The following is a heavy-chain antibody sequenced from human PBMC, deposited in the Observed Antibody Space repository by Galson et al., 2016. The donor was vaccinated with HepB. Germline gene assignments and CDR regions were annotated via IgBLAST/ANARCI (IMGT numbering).Heavy chain of an antibody. D-gene: IGHD3-22*01. Sequence: SLRLSCAASGFTFSSYAMSWVRQAPGKGLEWVADISYDGNNKQYEGAVKGRFTISRDNAKNTLYLQLNSLRADDTAVYYCARDSAHYYESSDYSVERGFDYCDQGSLVTVTA. CDR3: ARDSAHYYESSDYSVERGFDY. V-gene: IGHV3-30*04. CDR1: GFTFSSYA. J-gene: IGHJ4*02. CDR2: ISYDGNNK.